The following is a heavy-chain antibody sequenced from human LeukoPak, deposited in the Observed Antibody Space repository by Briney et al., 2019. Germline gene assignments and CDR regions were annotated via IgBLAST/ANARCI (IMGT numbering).Heavy chain of an antibody. D-gene: IGHD3-16*01. Sequence: PGGSLRLSCAASGFTFSSYGMHWVRQAPGKGLEWVAFVRYDGSNIYYADSVKGRFTICRDNSKNTLYLQMNSLRAEDTAVYYCAPRPTLGIDYWGQGTLVTVSS. CDR3: APRPTLGIDY. CDR2: VRYDGSNI. CDR1: GFTFSSYG. J-gene: IGHJ4*02. V-gene: IGHV3-30*02.